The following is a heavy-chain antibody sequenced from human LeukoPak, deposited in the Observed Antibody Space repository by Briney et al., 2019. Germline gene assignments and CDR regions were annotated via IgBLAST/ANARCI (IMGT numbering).Heavy chain of an antibody. Sequence: ASVKVSCKASGYTFTSYDINWVRQATGQGREWMGWMNPNSGNTGYAQKFQGRVTMTRNTSISTAYMELSSLRSEDTAVYYCARLAEMAIISSNTWDWYFDLWGRGTLVTVSS. CDR1: GYTFTSYD. CDR2: MNPNSGNT. D-gene: IGHD5-24*01. J-gene: IGHJ2*01. CDR3: ARLAEMAIISSNTWDWYFDL. V-gene: IGHV1-8*01.